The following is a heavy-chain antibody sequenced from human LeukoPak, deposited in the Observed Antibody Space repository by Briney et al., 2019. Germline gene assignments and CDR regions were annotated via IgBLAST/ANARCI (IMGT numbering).Heavy chain of an antibody. CDR3: AFLIREPQH. D-gene: IGHD1-26*01. J-gene: IGHJ1*01. Sequence: GGSLRLSCVVSGFTFIRYYMGGVRQAPGGGLEWVAMTASDGGDRNYVDSVKGRFTISRDNSKNSLYLQMSSLAAEDTAVYYCAFLIREPQHWGQGTLVTVSS. CDR2: TASDGGDR. V-gene: IGHV3-7*01. CDR1: GFTFIRYY.